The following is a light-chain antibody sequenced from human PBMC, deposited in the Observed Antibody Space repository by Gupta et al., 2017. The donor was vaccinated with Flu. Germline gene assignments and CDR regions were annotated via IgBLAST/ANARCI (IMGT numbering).Light chain of an antibody. V-gene: IGLV6-57*01. CDR3: QSVDSSDRTWV. Sequence: TIACTRYSGIIDDSFVQWCQHRPGIPPTTVIFDGTQRPSGVTERVSASIDSSASSAALTIAGLKREDEADYYCQSVDSSDRTWVFGGGTKVTVL. CDR1: SGIIDDSF. J-gene: IGLJ3*02. CDR2: DGT.